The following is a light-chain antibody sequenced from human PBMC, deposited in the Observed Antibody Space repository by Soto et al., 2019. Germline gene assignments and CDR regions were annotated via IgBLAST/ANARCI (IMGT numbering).Light chain of an antibody. CDR3: QQTYMNPIT. CDR1: ERINNY. CDR2: SAS. J-gene: IGKJ5*01. Sequence: DIQMTQSPSSLSASLGDRVPITCRASERINNYLNWYQQKPGRAPKLLIYSASSLQSGLPSRFSGSGSGTDFTDFTLTISSLPPEDFETYYCQQTYMNPITFGQGTRLEIK. V-gene: IGKV1-39*01.